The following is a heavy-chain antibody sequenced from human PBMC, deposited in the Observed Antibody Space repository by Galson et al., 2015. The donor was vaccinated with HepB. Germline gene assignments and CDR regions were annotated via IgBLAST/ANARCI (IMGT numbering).Heavy chain of an antibody. J-gene: IGHJ3*02. D-gene: IGHD6-13*01. CDR2: ISYDGINK. CDR3: ARVEAATARDAFDI. CDR1: GFTLSTYA. Sequence: SLRLSCAAFGFTLSTYALHWVRQAPGKGLEWLTVISYDGINKYYADSVKGRFTVSRDNSKNTLYLQMNSLRGEDTAVYYCARVEAATARDAFDIWGQGTIVTVSS. V-gene: IGHV3-30-3*01.